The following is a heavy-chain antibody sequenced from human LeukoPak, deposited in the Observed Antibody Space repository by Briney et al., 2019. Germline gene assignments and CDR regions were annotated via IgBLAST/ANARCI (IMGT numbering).Heavy chain of an antibody. J-gene: IGHJ4*02. Sequence: TGGSLRLSCAASGFTFSSYAMHWVRQAPGKGLEWVAVISYDGSNKYYADSVKGRFTISRDNSKNTLYLQMNSLRAEDTAVYYCARDPKMEGATGFDYWGQGTLVTVSS. CDR3: ARDPKMEGATGFDY. D-gene: IGHD1-26*01. CDR2: ISYDGSNK. V-gene: IGHV3-30-3*01. CDR1: GFTFSSYA.